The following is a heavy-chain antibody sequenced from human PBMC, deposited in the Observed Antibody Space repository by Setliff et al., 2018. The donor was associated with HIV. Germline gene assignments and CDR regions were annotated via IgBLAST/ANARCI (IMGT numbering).Heavy chain of an antibody. V-gene: IGHV4-28*01. J-gene: IGHJ2*01. Sequence: SETLSLTCAVSGYSVSSSYWWGWIRQPPGKGLEWIGWIGYIYKGGSTYYNPSLKSRVTMSVDTSKNHFSLKLRSVTAVDTDVYYCARSALWFGEADWCFDLWGRGALVTVSS. CDR2: IYKGGST. D-gene: IGHD3-10*01. CDR1: GYSVSSSYW. CDR3: ARSALWFGEADWCFDL.